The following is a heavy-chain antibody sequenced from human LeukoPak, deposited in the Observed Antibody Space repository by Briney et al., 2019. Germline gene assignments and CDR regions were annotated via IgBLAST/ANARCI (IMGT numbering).Heavy chain of an antibody. Sequence: GGSLRLSCAASGFTINIFWMSWVRQAPGKGLEWVSFISSSGSLIYYADSVKGRFTISRDNAKNSLYLQMNSLRAEDTAVYYCAGVSSEYWGQGTLVTVSS. V-gene: IGHV3-48*03. CDR1: GFTINIFW. D-gene: IGHD3-10*01. CDR2: ISSSGSLI. J-gene: IGHJ4*02. CDR3: AGVSSEY.